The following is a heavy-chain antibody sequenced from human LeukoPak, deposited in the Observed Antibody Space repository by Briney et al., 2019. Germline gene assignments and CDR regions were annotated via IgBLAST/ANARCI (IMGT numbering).Heavy chain of an antibody. D-gene: IGHD3-10*01. J-gene: IGHJ4*02. V-gene: IGHV5-10-1*01. CDR3: ASQRITMVRGVPDY. CDR1: GCPFTSYW. Sequence: GEPLQISGKGSGCPFTSYWISGVRQLPGKGLEWMGRIDPSDAYTNYSPSFQGHVTMSADKSISTAYLQWSSLKASDTAMYYCASQRITMVRGVPDYWGQGTLVTVSS. CDR2: IDPSDAYT.